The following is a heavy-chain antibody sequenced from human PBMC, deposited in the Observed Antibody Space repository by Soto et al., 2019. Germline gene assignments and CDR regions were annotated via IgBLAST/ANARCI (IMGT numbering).Heavy chain of an antibody. J-gene: IGHJ4*02. CDR1: GFSFSSYA. V-gene: IGHV3-23*01. Sequence: EVQMLESGGGLVQAGGSLRLSCAASGFSFSSYALNWVRQAPGKGLEWVSTISGRGGRAYYADSVKGRFTISRDNSKNALYLQLDSLRAEDMAVYYCAKDRSQGAVAGTSDFDYWGQGTLVTVSS. CDR3: AKDRSQGAVAGTSDFDY. D-gene: IGHD6-19*01. CDR2: ISGRGGRA.